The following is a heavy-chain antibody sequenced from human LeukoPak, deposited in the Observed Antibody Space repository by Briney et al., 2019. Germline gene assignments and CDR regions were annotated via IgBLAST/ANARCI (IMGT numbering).Heavy chain of an antibody. D-gene: IGHD6-13*01. CDR3: ATSFGPVIAAAGTGAD. Sequence: GGSLRLSCAASGFTFRSYAMNWVRQAPGKGLEWVSVISGSGSSTYYADSVKGRFTTSRDNSKNTLYLQMNSLRAEDTAVYYCATSFGPVIAAAGTGADWGQGTLVTVSS. CDR1: GFTFRSYA. V-gene: IGHV3-23*01. CDR2: ISGSGSST. J-gene: IGHJ4*02.